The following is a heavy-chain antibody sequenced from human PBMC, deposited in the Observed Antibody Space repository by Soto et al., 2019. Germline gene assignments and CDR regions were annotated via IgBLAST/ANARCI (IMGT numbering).Heavy chain of an antibody. CDR1: GGTFSSYT. V-gene: IGHV1-69*02. J-gene: IGHJ4*02. D-gene: IGHD5-18*01. CDR2: IIPILGIA. CDR3: ASGYSYGPSDY. Sequence: SVKVSCKASGGTFSSYTISWVRQAPGQGLEWMGRIIPILGIANYAQKFQGRVTITADKSTSTAYMELSSLRSEDTAVYYCASGYSYGPSDYWGQGTLVTVSS.